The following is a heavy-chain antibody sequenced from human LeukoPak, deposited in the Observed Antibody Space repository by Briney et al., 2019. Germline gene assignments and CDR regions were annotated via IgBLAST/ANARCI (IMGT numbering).Heavy chain of an antibody. CDR3: ARDLRVTGIDY. D-gene: IGHD2-21*02. CDR1: GFTFSSYA. V-gene: IGHV3-30-3*01. Sequence: GGSLRLSCAASGFTFSSYAMHWVRQAPGKGLEWVAAISYDGSNKYYADSVKGRFTISRDNSKNTLYLQMNSLRAEDTAVYYCARDLRVTGIDYWGQGTLVTVSS. J-gene: IGHJ4*02. CDR2: ISYDGSNK.